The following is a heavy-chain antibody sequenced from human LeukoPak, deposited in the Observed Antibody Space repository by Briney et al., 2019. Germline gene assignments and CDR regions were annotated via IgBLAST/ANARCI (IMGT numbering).Heavy chain of an antibody. CDR1: GFTFGDYA. D-gene: IGHD3-10*01. CDR2: ISGGGGRT. CDR3: ARDYYGSGTFDY. J-gene: IGHJ4*02. Sequence: QPGRSLRLSCTTSGFTFGDYAMSWVRQAPGKGLEWVSGISGGGGRTFYADSVKGRFTISRDNAKNSLYLQMNSLRAEDTAVYYCARDYYGSGTFDYWGQGTLVTVSS. V-gene: IGHV3-23*01.